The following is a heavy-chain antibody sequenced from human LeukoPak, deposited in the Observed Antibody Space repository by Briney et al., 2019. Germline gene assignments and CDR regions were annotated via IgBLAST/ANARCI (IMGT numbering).Heavy chain of an antibody. CDR2: IRSTANGYAT. V-gene: IGHV3-73*01. J-gene: IGHJ4*02. CDR3: TTKLPAPN. D-gene: IGHD2-2*01. Sequence: GGSLRLSCAASGFTFSGSALHWVRQASGKGLEWVGRIRSTANGYATAYAASVKGRFTISRDDSKNTAYLQMDSLKTEDTAVYYCTTKLPAPNWGQGTLVTVSS. CDR1: GFTFSGSA.